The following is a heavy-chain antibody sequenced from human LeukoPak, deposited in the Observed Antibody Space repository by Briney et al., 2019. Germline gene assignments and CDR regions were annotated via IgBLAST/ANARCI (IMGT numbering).Heavy chain of an antibody. V-gene: IGHV4-30-2*01. CDR2: IYHSGST. J-gene: IGHJ4*02. CDR1: GGSISSGGYY. CDR3: ARDDVDTGVKS. Sequence: NPSETLSLTCTVSGGSISSGGYYWSWIRQPPGKGLEWIGYIYHSGSTYYNPSLKSRVTISVDRSKNQFSLKLSSVTAADTAVYYCARDDVDTGVKSWGQGILVTVSA. D-gene: IGHD5-18*01.